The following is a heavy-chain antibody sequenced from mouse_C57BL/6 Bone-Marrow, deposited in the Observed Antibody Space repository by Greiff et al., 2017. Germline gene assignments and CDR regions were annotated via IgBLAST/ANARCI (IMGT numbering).Heavy chain of an antibody. CDR3: ARLQLGLWFAY. Sequence: EVQLVESGGGLVQPGESLKLSCESTEYEFPSHDMSWVRKTPEQRLELVAAINSDGGSTYYPDTMEGRFTISRDNTKKTLYLQMSSLRSEDTAMYYCARLQLGLWFAYWGQETLVTVSA. CDR2: INSDGGST. CDR1: EYEFPSHD. J-gene: IGHJ3*01. D-gene: IGHD4-1*02. V-gene: IGHV5-2*01.